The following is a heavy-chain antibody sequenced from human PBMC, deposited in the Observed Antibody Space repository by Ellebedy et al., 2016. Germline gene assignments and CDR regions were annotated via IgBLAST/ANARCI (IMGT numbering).Heavy chain of an antibody. CDR2: IRKKDKSYST. D-gene: IGHD3-10*01. CDR3: TRLSLSYYYDSGNFYDRVFDI. V-gene: IGHV3-72*01. J-gene: IGHJ3*02. CDR1: GFTFSDHY. Sequence: GESLKISCAASGFTFSDHYMDWVRQSPGKGLEWVGRIRKKDKSYSTEYAASVKGRLTISRDESKSIAYLQMNSLKTEDTAVYYCTRLSLSYYYDSGNFYDRVFDIWGQGTMVTVSS.